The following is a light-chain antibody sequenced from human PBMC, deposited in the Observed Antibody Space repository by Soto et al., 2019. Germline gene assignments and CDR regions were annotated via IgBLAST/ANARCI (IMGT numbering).Light chain of an antibody. Sequence: IQLTQSPSSLSASVGDRVTITCRASQGISSYLAWYQQKPGKASKLLIYAASTLQSGVPSRFSGSGSGTDFTLTISSLQPEDFATYYCQQLNSYSWTFGQGTKVEIK. V-gene: IGKV1-9*01. CDR3: QQLNSYSWT. CDR2: AAS. J-gene: IGKJ1*01. CDR1: QGISSY.